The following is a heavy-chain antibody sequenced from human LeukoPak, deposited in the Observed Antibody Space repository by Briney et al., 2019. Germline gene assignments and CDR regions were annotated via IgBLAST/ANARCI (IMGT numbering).Heavy chain of an antibody. CDR1: GYTFTGYY. J-gene: IGHJ6*03. CDR3: ARRGAGATAYYYYYYMDV. Sequence: ASVKVSCKASGYTFTGYYMHWVRQAPGQGLEWMGWINPNSGGTNYAQKFQGRVTMTRDTSISTAYMELSRLRSDDTAVYYCARRGAGATAYYYYYYMDVWGKGTTVTVSS. D-gene: IGHD1-26*01. CDR2: INPNSGGT. V-gene: IGHV1-2*02.